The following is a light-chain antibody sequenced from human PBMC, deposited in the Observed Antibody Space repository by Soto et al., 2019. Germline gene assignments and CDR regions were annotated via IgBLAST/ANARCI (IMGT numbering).Light chain of an antibody. CDR2: DAS. J-gene: IGKJ3*01. V-gene: IGKV1-33*01. CDR3: QQYDNLPPFT. CDR1: QDMSNY. Sequence: DIQMTQSPSSLSASVGDRVTITCQASQDMSNYLNWYQQKPGKAPKLLIYDASNLETVVPSRFSGSGSGTDFTFTISSLQPEDIATYYCQQYDNLPPFTVGPGTKVDIK.